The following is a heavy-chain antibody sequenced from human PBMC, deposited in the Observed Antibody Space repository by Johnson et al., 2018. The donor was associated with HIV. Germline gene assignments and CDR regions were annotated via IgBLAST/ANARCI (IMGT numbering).Heavy chain of an antibody. Sequence: QVQLVESGGGLVQPGGSLRLSCAASGFTVSRNYMNWVRQAPGKGLAWVANIQQDGSDTYYADSVKGRFTISRDNSKNTLYLQMNSLRAEDTAVYYCTKVWGFYYGQYHDAFDIWGQGTMVTVSS. J-gene: IGHJ3*02. D-gene: IGHD3-10*01. CDR1: GFTVSRNY. V-gene: IGHV3-30*02. CDR3: TKVWGFYYGQYHDAFDI. CDR2: IQQDGSDT.